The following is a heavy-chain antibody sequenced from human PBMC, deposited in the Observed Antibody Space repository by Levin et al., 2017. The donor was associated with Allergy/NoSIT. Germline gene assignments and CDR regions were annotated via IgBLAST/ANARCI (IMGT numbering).Heavy chain of an antibody. V-gene: IGHV4-30-4*01. CDR1: GGSISSGDYS. J-gene: IGHJ3*02. CDR2: IYYSGST. D-gene: IGHD5-12*01. CDR3: ARVDIVASSAFDI. Sequence: SQTLSLTCTVSGGSISSGDYSWSWIRQPPGKGLEWIGYIYYSGSTYYNPSFKSRVTISVDTSKNQFSLKLSSVTAADTAVYYCARVDIVASSAFDIWGQGTMVTVSS.